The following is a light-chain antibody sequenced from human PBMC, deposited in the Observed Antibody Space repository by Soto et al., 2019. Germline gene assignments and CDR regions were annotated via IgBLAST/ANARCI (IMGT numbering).Light chain of an antibody. CDR1: QSVRSSY. J-gene: IGKJ4*01. Sequence: EIVLTQSTDTLSLSPGERATLSCRASQSVRSSYLAWYQQKPGQAPRLLIYGASRRATGIPDRFSGSGSGTDFTLTISRLEPEDFVVYYCQQYGSSLVTFGGGTKVEI. CDR3: QQYGSSLVT. CDR2: GAS. V-gene: IGKV3-20*01.